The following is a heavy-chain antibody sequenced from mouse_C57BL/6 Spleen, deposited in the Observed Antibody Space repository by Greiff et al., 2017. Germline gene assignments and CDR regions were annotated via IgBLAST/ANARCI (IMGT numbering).Heavy chain of an antibody. CDR2: IDPSDSYT. J-gene: IGHJ2*01. CDR1: GYTFTSYW. D-gene: IGHD1-1*01. V-gene: IGHV1-69*01. CDR3: ARPPYGSNYYFYY. Sequence: QVQLQQPGAELVMPGASVKLSCKASGYTFTSYWMHWVKQRPGQGLEWIGEIDPSDSYTNYNQKFKGKSTLTVDKSSSTAYMQLSSLTSEDSAVYYCARPPYGSNYYFYYWGQGTTLTVSS.